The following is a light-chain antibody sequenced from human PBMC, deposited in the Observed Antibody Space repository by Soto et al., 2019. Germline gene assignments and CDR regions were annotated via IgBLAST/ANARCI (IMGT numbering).Light chain of an antibody. V-gene: IGKV3-20*01. CDR3: QQYGNSAPVI. J-gene: IGKJ5*01. Sequence: EVVMTQSPTTLSVSPGERATLSSRSIQSVSSNFAWYQLKPGQAPRLLMYCASCSAAAIPESCSSSGSGTDFSLLINRLEHTDVARYYCQQYGNSAPVIFGQGTRLEIK. CDR2: CAS. CDR1: QSVSSN.